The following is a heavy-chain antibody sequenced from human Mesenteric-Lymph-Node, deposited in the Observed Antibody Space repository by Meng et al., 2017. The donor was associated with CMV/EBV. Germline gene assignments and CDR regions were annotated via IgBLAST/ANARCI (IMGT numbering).Heavy chain of an antibody. CDR1: GFTFSSYG. Sequence: GESLKISCAASGFTFSSYGMHWVRQAPGKGLEWVAFLRYDGSNEYYAESVKGRFSISRDNSKNTLYLEMNSLRVDDTALYYCARDELSGYSSSSPTDYWGQGTLVTVSS. CDR2: LRYDGSNE. D-gene: IGHD6-6*01. V-gene: IGHV3-30*02. J-gene: IGHJ4*02. CDR3: ARDELSGYSSSSPTDY.